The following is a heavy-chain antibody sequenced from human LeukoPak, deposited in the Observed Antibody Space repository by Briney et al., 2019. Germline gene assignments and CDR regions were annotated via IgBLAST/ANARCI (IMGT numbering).Heavy chain of an antibody. J-gene: IGHJ3*02. CDR3: ARIVVPAAIHDAFDI. D-gene: IGHD2-2*02. Sequence: GESLKISCKGSGYSFTSYWIGWVRQMPGKGLEWMGIIYPGDSDTRYSPSFQGQVTISADKSISTAYLQWSSLKASDTAMYYCARIVVPAAIHDAFDIWGPGTMVTVSS. V-gene: IGHV5-51*01. CDR2: IYPGDSDT. CDR1: GYSFTSYW.